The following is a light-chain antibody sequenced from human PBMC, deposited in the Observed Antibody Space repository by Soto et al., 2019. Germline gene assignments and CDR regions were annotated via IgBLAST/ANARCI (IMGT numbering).Light chain of an antibody. CDR3: QQYGSSTIT. J-gene: IGKJ4*01. V-gene: IGKV3-20*01. CDR1: QSVSSNY. Sequence: EIVLSQSPGTLSLSPGERATLSCRASQSVSSNYLAWYQQKPGQAPSLLIYGASSRATGIPDRFSGSGHGKDFALPISRLEHGGVDVYLCQQYGSSTITFGGGTRVEIK. CDR2: GAS.